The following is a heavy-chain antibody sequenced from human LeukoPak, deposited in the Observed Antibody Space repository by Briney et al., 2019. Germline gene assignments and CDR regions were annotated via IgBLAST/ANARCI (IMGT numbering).Heavy chain of an antibody. CDR1: GFTFSSYS. J-gene: IGHJ4*02. CDR3: ARSLDYGSGSQIFDY. Sequence: GVLRLPCAASGFTFSSYSMNWVRQAPGKGLEWVSYISSSSSTIYYADSVKGRFTISRDNAKNSLYLQMNSLRDEDTAVYYCARSLDYGSGSQIFDYWGQGTLVTVSS. CDR2: ISSSSSTI. V-gene: IGHV3-48*02. D-gene: IGHD3-10*01.